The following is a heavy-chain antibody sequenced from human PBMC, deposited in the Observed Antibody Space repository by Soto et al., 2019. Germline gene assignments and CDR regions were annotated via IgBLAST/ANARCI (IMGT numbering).Heavy chain of an antibody. CDR2: IWYDGSNK. J-gene: IGHJ4*02. V-gene: IGHV3-33*01. Sequence: QVQLVESGGGVVQPGRSLRLSCAASGFTFSSYGMHWVRQAPGKGLEWVAVIWYDGSNKYYADSVKGRFTISRGNSKNTLYLQMNSLRAEDTAVYYCAREGRGMWDSSSWYSSLKAFDYWGQGTLVTVSS. D-gene: IGHD6-13*01. CDR1: GFTFSSYG. CDR3: AREGRGMWDSSSWYSSLKAFDY.